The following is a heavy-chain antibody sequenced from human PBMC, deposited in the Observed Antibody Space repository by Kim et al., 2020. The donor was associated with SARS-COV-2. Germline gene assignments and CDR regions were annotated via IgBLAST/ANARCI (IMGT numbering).Heavy chain of an antibody. CDR2: MSPNSGNT. V-gene: IGHV1-8*01. J-gene: IGHJ6*03. CDR3: VRVLGYFFFYMDV. Sequence: ASVKVSCKASGYGFTNYEINWVRQASGKGLEWVGWMSPNSGNTGSAQKFQGRVTMTRNSSINTAYLEMSSLRSDDTAVYYCVRVLGYFFFYMDVWGTGTT. CDR1: GYGFTNYE.